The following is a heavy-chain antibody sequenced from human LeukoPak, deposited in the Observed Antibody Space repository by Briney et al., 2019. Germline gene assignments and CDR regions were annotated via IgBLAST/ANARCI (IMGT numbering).Heavy chain of an antibody. CDR3: ARGWLQPYWYFDL. Sequence: SVKVSCKASGYTFTNYGIIWVRQAPGQGLEWMGWISVYNGNTNYAQKLQGRVTMTTDTSTSTAYMELRSLRSDDTAVYYCARGWLQPYWYFDLWGRGTLVTVSS. J-gene: IGHJ2*01. CDR2: ISVYNGNT. V-gene: IGHV1-18*01. D-gene: IGHD5-24*01. CDR1: GYTFTNYG.